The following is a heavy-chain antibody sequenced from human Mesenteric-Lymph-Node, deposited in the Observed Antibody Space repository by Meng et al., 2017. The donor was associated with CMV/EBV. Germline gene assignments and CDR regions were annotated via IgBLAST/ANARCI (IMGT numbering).Heavy chain of an antibody. V-gene: IGHV3-33*01. J-gene: IGHJ4*02. CDR1: GFSFSSYG. Sequence: SCAASGFSFSSYGMHWVRQAPGKGLEWVAVIWYDGSNKYYADSVKGRFTISRDNAKNSLYLQMNSLRAEDTAVYYCARDFSGSYYFDYWGQGTLVTVSS. D-gene: IGHD1-26*01. CDR2: IWYDGSNK. CDR3: ARDFSGSYYFDY.